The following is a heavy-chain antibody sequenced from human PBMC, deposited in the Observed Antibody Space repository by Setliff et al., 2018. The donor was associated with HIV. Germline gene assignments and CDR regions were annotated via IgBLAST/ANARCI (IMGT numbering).Heavy chain of an antibody. D-gene: IGHD2-2*01. Sequence: SETLSLTCTVSGGSISSYYWSWIRQPPGKGLEWIGYIYYSGSTNYNPSLKSRVTISVDTSKNHFSLNVSSLTAADTALCFCARLMPNWDYFDYWGQGTQVTVSS. CDR2: IYYSGST. V-gene: IGHV4-59*12. J-gene: IGHJ4*02. CDR3: ARLMPNWDYFDY. CDR1: GGSISSYY.